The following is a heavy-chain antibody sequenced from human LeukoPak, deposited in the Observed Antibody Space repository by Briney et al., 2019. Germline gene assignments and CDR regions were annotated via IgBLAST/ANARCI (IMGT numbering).Heavy chain of an antibody. V-gene: IGHV4-39*01. CDR3: ARIPVVVTASHVRTFDY. D-gene: IGHD2-21*02. Sequence: SETLSLTCTVSDGSTSSSSYYWGWIRQPPGKGLEWIGTVYYSGSTYYNPSLKSRVTISVDTSKNQFSLNLNSVTAADTAVYYYARIPVVVTASHVRTFDYWGQGTLVTVSS. CDR2: VYYSGST. CDR1: DGSTSSSSYY. J-gene: IGHJ4*02.